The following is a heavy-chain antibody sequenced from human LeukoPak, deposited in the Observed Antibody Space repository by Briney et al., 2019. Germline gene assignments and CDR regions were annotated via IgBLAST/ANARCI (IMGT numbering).Heavy chain of an antibody. CDR2: IYHRGST. CDR3: ARYRNCGSDCYDAFDI. J-gene: IGHJ3*02. CDR1: GFTFSVYG. Sequence: PGGSLRLSCVASGFTFSVYGMSWIRQAPGKGLEWIGGIYHRGSTYYNPSLKSRVTISVDTSKNQFSLKLNSVTAADTAVYYCARYRNCGSDCYDAFDIWGQGTMVTVSS. V-gene: IGHV4-38-2*01. D-gene: IGHD2-21*02.